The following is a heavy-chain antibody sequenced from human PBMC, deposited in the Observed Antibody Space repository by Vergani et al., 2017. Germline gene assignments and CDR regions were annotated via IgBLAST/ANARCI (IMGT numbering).Heavy chain of an antibody. CDR3: TIKLWFSGALRADY. CDR1: GFTFDDYA. CDR2: ISWNSGSI. Sequence: EVQLVESGGGLVQPGRSLRLSCAASGFTFDDYAMHWVRQAPGKGLEWVSGISWNSGSIGYADSVKGRFTISRDNAKNSLYLQMNSLTAEDTALYYCTIKLWFSGALRADYWGQGTLVTVSS. V-gene: IGHV3-9*01. J-gene: IGHJ4*02. D-gene: IGHD5-18*01.